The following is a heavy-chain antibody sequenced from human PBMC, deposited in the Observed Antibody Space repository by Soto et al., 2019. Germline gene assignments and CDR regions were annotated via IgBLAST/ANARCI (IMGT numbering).Heavy chain of an antibody. CDR2: IYYSGST. J-gene: IGHJ4*02. Sequence: ASETLSLTCTVSGGSISSYYWSWIRQPPGKGLEWIGYIYYSGSTNYNPSLKSRVTISVDTSKNQFSLKLSSVTAADTAVYYCARHYPPFYDFWSGYSHFDYWGQGTLVTVSS. V-gene: IGHV4-59*08. CDR1: GGSISSYY. CDR3: ARHYPPFYDFWSGYSHFDY. D-gene: IGHD3-3*01.